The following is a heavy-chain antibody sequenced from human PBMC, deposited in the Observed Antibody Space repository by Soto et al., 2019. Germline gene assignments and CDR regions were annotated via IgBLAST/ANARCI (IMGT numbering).Heavy chain of an antibody. J-gene: IGHJ4*02. Sequence: AVGSVKVSCAGSGFTCSSYVMSWVRQTPGKRLEWVSGINGSGDTTYYADSVKGRFTITRDNSKNTLYLQMNSLRADDTAVYYCAKDYGSGWSVDYWGPGALVPVS. V-gene: IGHV3-23*01. CDR3: AKDYGSGWSVDY. CDR1: GFTCSSYV. D-gene: IGHD6-19*01. CDR2: INGSGDTT.